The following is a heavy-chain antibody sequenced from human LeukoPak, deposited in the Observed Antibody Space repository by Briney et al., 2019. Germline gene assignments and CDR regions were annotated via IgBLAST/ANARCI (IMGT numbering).Heavy chain of an antibody. Sequence: SETLSLTCTVSGGSISSSSYYWGWIRQPPGKGLEWIGSVHYSGSTNYNPSLKSRVTMSVDTSKNQFSLKLSSVTAADTAVYYCARDTNYNDAFDIWGQGTMVTVSS. CDR2: VHYSGST. CDR1: GGSISSSSYY. V-gene: IGHV4-39*07. CDR3: ARDTNYNDAFDI. J-gene: IGHJ3*02. D-gene: IGHD1-1*01.